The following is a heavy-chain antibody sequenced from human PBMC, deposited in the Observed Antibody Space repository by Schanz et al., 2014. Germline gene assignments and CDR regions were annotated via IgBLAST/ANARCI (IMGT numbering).Heavy chain of an antibody. Sequence: EVQLVESGGGLVQPGGSLRLSCAVSGFTVSSNHMNWVRQAPGKGLEWVSYISSSGTTIYYADSVKGRFTISRDNSKNTLYLQMNTLRAEDTAVYYCASPSGYSDYGTYFDFWGQGTLVTVSS. J-gene: IGHJ4*02. V-gene: IGHV3-48*01. CDR1: GFTVSSNH. CDR2: ISSSGTTI. CDR3: ASPSGYSDYGTYFDF. D-gene: IGHD5-12*01.